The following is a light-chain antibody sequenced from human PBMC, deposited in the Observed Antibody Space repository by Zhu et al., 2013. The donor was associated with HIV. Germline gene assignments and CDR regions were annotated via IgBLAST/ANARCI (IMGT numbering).Light chain of an antibody. CDR3: QQYGSSPPLT. Sequence: EIVLTQSPGTLSFSAGERATLSCRADQTVATNYLAWYQQKSGQAPRLLIYGASNRATGIPDRFSGSVSGTDFTLTINRVEPDDSAMYYCQQYGSSPPLTFGGGTKVEIK. CDR2: GAS. CDR1: QTVATNY. V-gene: IGKV3-20*01. J-gene: IGKJ4*01.